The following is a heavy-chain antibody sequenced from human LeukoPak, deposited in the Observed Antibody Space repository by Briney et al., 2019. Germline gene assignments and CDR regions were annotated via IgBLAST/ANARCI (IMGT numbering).Heavy chain of an antibody. Sequence: ASVKVSCKASGYTFTGYFMHWVRQAPGQGLEWMGWINPNSGGTNYAQDFQGRVTMTRDTSISTAYMELSSLTCDDTAVYYCARDNWGNDYWGQGTPVTVSS. J-gene: IGHJ4*02. CDR3: ARDNWGNDY. CDR1: GYTFTGYF. CDR2: INPNSGGT. D-gene: IGHD7-27*01. V-gene: IGHV1-2*02.